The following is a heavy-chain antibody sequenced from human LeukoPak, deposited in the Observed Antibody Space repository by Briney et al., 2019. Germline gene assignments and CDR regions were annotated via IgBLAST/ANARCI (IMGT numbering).Heavy chain of an antibody. V-gene: IGHV3-53*01. CDR1: GFTVSSNY. J-gene: IGHJ4*02. D-gene: IGHD3-10*01. Sequence: PGGSLRLSCAASGFTVSSNYMSWVRQAPGKGLEWVSVIYSGGSTYYADSVKGRFTISRDNSKNTLYLQMNSLRAEDTAVYYCARLTMVRGVITHFDYWGQGTLVTVSS. CDR2: IYSGGST. CDR3: ARLTMVRGVITHFDY.